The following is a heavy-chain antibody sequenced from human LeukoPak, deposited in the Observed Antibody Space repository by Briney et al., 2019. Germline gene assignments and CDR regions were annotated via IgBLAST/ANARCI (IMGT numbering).Heavy chain of an antibody. CDR3: AKDKYYDSSGYSDY. CDR2: ISWNSGSI. J-gene: IGHJ4*02. D-gene: IGHD3-22*01. V-gene: IGHV3-9*01. Sequence: PGGSLRLSCAASGFTFDDYAMHWVRQAQGKGLEWVSGISWNSGSIGYADSVKGRFTISRDNAKNSLYLQMNSLRAEDTALYYCAKDKYYDSSGYSDYWGQGTLVTVSS. CDR1: GFTFDDYA.